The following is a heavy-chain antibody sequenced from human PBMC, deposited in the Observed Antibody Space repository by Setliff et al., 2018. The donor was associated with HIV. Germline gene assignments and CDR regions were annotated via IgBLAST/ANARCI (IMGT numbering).Heavy chain of an antibody. CDR1: GYSIRSGYY. CDR2: MFRTGTS. CDR3: ARGGAYGLDV. V-gene: IGHV4-38-2*01. Sequence: PSETLSLTCAVSGYSIRSGYYWGWIRQSPGKGLEWIGTMFRTGTSYYNPSLTSRVTISQDTSKNQFSLELTSVTAADTAVYYCARGGAYGLDVWGQGTAVTVSS. J-gene: IGHJ6*02. D-gene: IGHD3-10*01.